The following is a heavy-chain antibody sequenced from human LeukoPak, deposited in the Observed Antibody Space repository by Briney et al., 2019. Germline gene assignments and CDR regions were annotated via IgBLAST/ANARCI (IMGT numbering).Heavy chain of an antibody. CDR1: GGSITTSSYY. J-gene: IGHJ6*03. CDR2: IYFSGRT. CDR3: ARSFLDFYYYMDV. V-gene: IGHV4-39*07. D-gene: IGHD2/OR15-2a*01. Sequence: PSETLSLTCSVSGGSITTSSYYWGWFRQPPGKGLESIGSIYFSGRTNYNPSLKSRVTISVDTSKNQFSLKLTSVTAADTAVYYCARSFLDFYYYMDVWGEGTTVIVSS.